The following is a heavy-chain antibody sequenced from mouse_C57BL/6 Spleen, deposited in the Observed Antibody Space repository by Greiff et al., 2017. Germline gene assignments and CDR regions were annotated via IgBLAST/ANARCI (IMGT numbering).Heavy chain of an antibody. CDR2: IWSGGST. V-gene: IGHV2-2*01. J-gene: IGHJ3*01. CDR1: GFSLTSYG. D-gene: IGHD2-4*01. Sequence: QVQLQQSGPGLVQPSQSLSITCTVSGFSLTSYGVHWVRQSPGKGLEWLGVIWSGGSTDYNAAFISRLSISKDNSKSQVFFKMNSLQADDTAIYYCARNWDYDPFAYWGQGTLVTVSA. CDR3: ARNWDYDPFAY.